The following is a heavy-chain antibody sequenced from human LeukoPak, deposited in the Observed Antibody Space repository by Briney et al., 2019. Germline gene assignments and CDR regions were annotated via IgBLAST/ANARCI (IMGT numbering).Heavy chain of an antibody. Sequence: TGRSLRLSCAASGFTFSSYGMHWVRQAPGKGLEWVAVIWYDGSNKYYADSVKGRFTISRDNSKNTLYLQMNSLRAEDTAVYYCASNDYVWGSYRSAIRFWGQEPWSPSPQ. D-gene: IGHD3-16*02. V-gene: IGHV3-33*01. CDR3: ASNDYVWGSYRSAIRF. CDR1: GFTFSSYG. CDR2: IWYDGSNK. J-gene: IGHJ4*01.